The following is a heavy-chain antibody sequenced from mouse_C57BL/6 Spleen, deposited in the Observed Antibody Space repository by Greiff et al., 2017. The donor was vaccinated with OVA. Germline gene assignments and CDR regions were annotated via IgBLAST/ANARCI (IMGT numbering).Heavy chain of an antibody. J-gene: IGHJ2*01. V-gene: IGHV1-80*01. CDR3: ARAASNYIFDY. CDR2: IYPGDGDT. CDR1: GYAFSSYW. Sequence: VKLQESGAELVKPGASVKISCKASGYAFSSYWMNWVKQRPGKGLEWIGQIYPGDGDTNYNGKFKGKATLTADKSSSTAYMQLSSLTSEDSAVYFCARAASNYIFDYWGQGTTLTVS. D-gene: IGHD2-5*01.